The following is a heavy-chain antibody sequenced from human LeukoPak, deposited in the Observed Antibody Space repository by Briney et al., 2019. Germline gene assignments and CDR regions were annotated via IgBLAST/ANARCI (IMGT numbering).Heavy chain of an antibody. V-gene: IGHV3-7*01. Sequence: GGSLRLSCAASGFSFSYHWMSWVRQAPGKGREWVANIKQEGTEKYYVDSVKGRFTISRDNAKKSLYLQMNSLRAEDTVVYYCARDAEVGTLFGVLSRYNWFDPWGQGALVTVSS. CDR1: GFSFSYHW. J-gene: IGHJ5*02. CDR2: IKQEGTEK. D-gene: IGHD3-3*01. CDR3: ARDAEVGTLFGVLSRYNWFDP.